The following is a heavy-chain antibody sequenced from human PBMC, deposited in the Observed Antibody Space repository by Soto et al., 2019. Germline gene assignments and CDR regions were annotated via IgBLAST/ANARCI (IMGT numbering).Heavy chain of an antibody. V-gene: IGHV3-73*02. CDR2: IRSKANSYAT. J-gene: IGHJ6*02. CDR1: GFTFSGSA. D-gene: IGHD3-22*01. CDR3: TRHLKEPSYDSSGYSRGYYYYGMDV. Sequence: EVQLVESGGGLVQPGGSLKLSCAASGFTFSGSAMHWVRQASGKGLEWVGRIRSKANSYATAYAASVKGRFTISRDDSKNTAYLQMNSLKNEDTAVYYCTRHLKEPSYDSSGYSRGYYYYGMDVWGQGTTVTVSS.